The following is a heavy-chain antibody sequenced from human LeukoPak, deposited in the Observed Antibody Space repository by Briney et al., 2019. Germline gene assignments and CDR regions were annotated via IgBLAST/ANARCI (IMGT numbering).Heavy chain of an antibody. V-gene: IGHV3-21*01. J-gene: IGHJ4*02. Sequence: GGSLRLSCAASGFTFSSYGMNWVRQAPGKGLEWVSSITSSSSYIYYADSVKGRFTISRDNAKNSLYLQMNSLRAEDTAVYYCAGSYSSPRGTFDYWGQGTLVTVSS. CDR2: ITSSSSYI. D-gene: IGHD6-13*01. CDR1: GFTFSSYG. CDR3: AGSYSSPRGTFDY.